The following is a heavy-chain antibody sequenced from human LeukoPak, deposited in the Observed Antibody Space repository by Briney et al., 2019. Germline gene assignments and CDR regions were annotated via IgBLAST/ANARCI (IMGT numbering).Heavy chain of an antibody. V-gene: IGHV1-2*02. Sequence: GASVKVSCKASGYTFTGYYMHWVRQAPGQGLEWMGWINPNSGGTNYAQKFQGRVTMTRDTSISTAYMELSRLRSDDTAVYYCARESHLVVPAEYWYXDLWXRGTLXTVSX. J-gene: IGHJ2*01. D-gene: IGHD2-2*01. CDR2: INPNSGGT. CDR1: GYTFTGYY. CDR3: ARESHLVVPAEYWYXDL.